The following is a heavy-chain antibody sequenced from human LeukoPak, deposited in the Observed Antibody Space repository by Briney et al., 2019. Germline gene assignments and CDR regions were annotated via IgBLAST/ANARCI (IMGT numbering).Heavy chain of an antibody. CDR1: GGSFSGYY. J-gene: IGHJ5*02. V-gene: IGHV4-34*01. CDR2: INHSGST. CDR3: ACTDTYSWFDP. Sequence: PSETLSLTCAVYGGSFSGYYWSWIRQPPGKGLEWIGEINHSGSTNYNPSLKSRVTISVDTSKNQFSLKLSSVTAADTAVYYCACTDTYSWFDPWGQGTLVTVSS.